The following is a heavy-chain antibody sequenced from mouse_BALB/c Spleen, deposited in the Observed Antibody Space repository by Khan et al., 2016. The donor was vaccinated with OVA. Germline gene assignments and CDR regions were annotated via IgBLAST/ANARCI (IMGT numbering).Heavy chain of an antibody. CDR3: ARSLYYSYGYGLDY. CDR1: GYSITSDYA. CDR2: ISSSGSA. Sequence: EVQLQESGPGLVKPSQSLSLTCTVTGYSITSDYAWNWIRQFPGDRLEWMGYISSSGSASYNPSLKSRISITRATSKNQFFLQLKSVTTEDTATYFCARSLYYSYGYGLDYWGRGSSVTVSS. D-gene: IGHD2-14*01. V-gene: IGHV3-2*02. J-gene: IGHJ4*01.